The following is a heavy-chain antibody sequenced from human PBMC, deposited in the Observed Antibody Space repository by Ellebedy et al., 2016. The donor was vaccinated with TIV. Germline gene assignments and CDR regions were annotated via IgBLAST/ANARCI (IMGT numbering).Heavy chain of an antibody. J-gene: IGHJ4*02. CDR1: GFTFSRYS. CDR2: ISSNSRYI. CDR3: ARAPGRQWPQDY. D-gene: IGHD6-19*01. Sequence: GESLKISXAASGFTFSRYSMNWVRQAPGKGLEWVSSISSNSRYIYYRDSIKGRFTISRDDAHNSLYLQMNSLRDEDTAIYYCARAPGRQWPQDYWGQGTLVTVSP. V-gene: IGHV3-21*06.